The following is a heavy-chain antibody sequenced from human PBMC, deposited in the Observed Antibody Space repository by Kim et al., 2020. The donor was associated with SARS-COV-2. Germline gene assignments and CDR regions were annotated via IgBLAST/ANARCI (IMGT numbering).Heavy chain of an antibody. J-gene: IGHJ4*02. Sequence: SETLSLTCAVYGGSFSGYYWSWIRQPPGKGLEWIGEINHSGSTNYNPSLKSRVTISVDTSKNQFSLKLSSVTAADTAVYYCARLGYSSGWYSRYWGQGTLVTVSS. CDR2: INHSGST. CDR1: GGSFSGYY. V-gene: IGHV4-34*01. D-gene: IGHD6-19*01. CDR3: ARLGYSSGWYSRY.